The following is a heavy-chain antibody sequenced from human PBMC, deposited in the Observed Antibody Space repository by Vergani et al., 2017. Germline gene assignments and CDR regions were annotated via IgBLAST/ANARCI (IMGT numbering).Heavy chain of an antibody. CDR3: ASSYVRYYYYYMDV. CDR2: IYYSGST. V-gene: IGHV4-59*01. CDR1: GGSISSYY. J-gene: IGHJ6*03. Sequence: QVQLPVSGPGLVKPSETLSLTCTVSGGSISSYYWSWIRQPPGKGLEWIGYIYYSGSTNYNPSLKSRVTISVDTSKNQFSLKLSSVTAADTAVYYCASSYVRYYYYYMDVWGKGTTVTVSS. D-gene: IGHD1-26*01.